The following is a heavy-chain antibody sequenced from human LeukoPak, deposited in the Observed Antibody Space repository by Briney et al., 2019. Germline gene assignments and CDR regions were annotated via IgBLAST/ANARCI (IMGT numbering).Heavy chain of an antibody. D-gene: IGHD4-11*01. CDR2: ISADGGGQ. Sequence: QPGGSLRLSCVASGFTFSTYGMHWVRQAPGKGLEWVAVISADGGGQFYADSVKGRFTISRDNSKNALFLQMNSLGAEDTAVYYCAKEGGHTYSNPYWYFDFWGRGTLVTVS. V-gene: IGHV3-30*18. CDR3: AKEGGHTYSNPYWYFDF. CDR1: GFTFSTYG. J-gene: IGHJ2*01.